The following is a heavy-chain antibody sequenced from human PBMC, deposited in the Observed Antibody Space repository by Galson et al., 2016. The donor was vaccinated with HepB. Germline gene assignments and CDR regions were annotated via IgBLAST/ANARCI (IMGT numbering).Heavy chain of an antibody. Sequence: SLRLSCAASGLSFTSHWMHWVRQAPGKGPVWVSHINSDGRTTRYTDSVKGRFTISRDIAKNTLYLQMNSLRAEDTAVYFCARGVRGMGPTYYYFYFMDVWGKGTAVTVSS. CDR1: GLSFTSHW. D-gene: IGHD1-26*01. CDR2: INSDGRTT. J-gene: IGHJ6*03. V-gene: IGHV3-74*01. CDR3: ARGVRGMGPTYYYFYFMDV.